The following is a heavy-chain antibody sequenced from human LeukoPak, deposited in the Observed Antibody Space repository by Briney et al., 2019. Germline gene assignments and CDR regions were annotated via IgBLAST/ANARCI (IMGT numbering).Heavy chain of an antibody. V-gene: IGHV4-59*13. D-gene: IGHD2-2*01. CDR1: HDSISTYS. J-gene: IGHJ4*02. CDR2: VSYSGTT. Sequence: PSETLSLTCTVSHDSISTYSWSWIRQPPGKGLEWLGYVSYSGTTNYNPSLKSRVTMSVDKTKSQFSLTLRSVTAADTAVYYCAGRYCTSTMCYVGAVAGYEFWGQGALVTVSS. CDR3: AGRYCTSTMCYVGAVAGYEF.